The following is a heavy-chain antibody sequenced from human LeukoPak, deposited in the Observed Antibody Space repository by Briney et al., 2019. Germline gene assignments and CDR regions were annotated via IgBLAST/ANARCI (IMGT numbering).Heavy chain of an antibody. CDR1: GFTFSSYA. D-gene: IGHD3-3*01. J-gene: IGHJ4*02. Sequence: GGSLRLSCAASGFTFSSYAMHWVRQAPGKGLEWVAVISYDGSNKYYADSVKGRFTISRDNSKNTLYLQMNSLRAEDTAVYYCARDYGVLRFLEWLSSYYFDYWGQGTLVTVSS. CDR2: ISYDGSNK. V-gene: IGHV3-30-3*01. CDR3: ARDYGVLRFLEWLSSYYFDY.